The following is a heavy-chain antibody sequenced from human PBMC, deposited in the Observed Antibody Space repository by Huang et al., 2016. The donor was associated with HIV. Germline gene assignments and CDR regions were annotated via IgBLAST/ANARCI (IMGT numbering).Heavy chain of an antibody. V-gene: IGHV4-34*01. J-gene: IGHJ4*02. CDR3: ARAPHYGSGSYYY. Sequence: QVQLHQWGAGLLKPSETLSLTCAVYGGSFSGYYWSWIRQPPGKGLEWIGEITHSGSNNYNPPLKSRVTISEETSKNQFSLKLSSVTAADTAVYYCARAPHYGSGSYYYWGQGTLVTVSS. D-gene: IGHD3-10*01. CDR1: GGSFSGYY. CDR2: ITHSGSN.